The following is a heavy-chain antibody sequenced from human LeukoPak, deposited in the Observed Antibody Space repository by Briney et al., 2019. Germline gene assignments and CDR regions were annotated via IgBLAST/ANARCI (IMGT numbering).Heavy chain of an antibody. Sequence: GGSLRLSCAASGLTFSDYSINWVCQGPGKEHEWVSPINPPSTSIYYADAFKGRFTTSRANARSSLYLQMNSLRAEDTAVYYCVRLRRNSDRSDYYYFYDYWGQGILVTVSS. CDR2: INPPSTSI. D-gene: IGHD3-22*01. CDR3: VRLRRNSDRSDYYYFYDY. V-gene: IGHV3-21*01. CDR1: GLTFSDYS. J-gene: IGHJ4*02.